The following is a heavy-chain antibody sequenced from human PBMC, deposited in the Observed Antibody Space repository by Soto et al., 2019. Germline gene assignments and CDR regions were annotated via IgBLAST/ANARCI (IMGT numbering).Heavy chain of an antibody. CDR2: ISVYNGNT. D-gene: IGHD6-13*01. CDR1: DYTFTSYG. CDR3: ARSGSSWNLREFDY. J-gene: IGHJ4*02. Sequence: ASVKVSCKASDYTFTSYGIIWVRQAPGQGLEWIGWISVYNGNTNYAQKSRGRVTMTTDISTTTAYMEMRSLRSDDTAVYYCARSGSSWNLREFDYWGQGTLVTVSS. V-gene: IGHV1-18*01.